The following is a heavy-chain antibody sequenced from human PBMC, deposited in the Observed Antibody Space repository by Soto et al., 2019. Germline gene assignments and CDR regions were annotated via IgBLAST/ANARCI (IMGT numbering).Heavy chain of an antibody. V-gene: IGHV4-4*07. CDR1: GDSMTKYY. Sequence: PSETLSLTCNVSGDSMTKYYWSWIRQPAGKGLEWIGRIYTSGSTNYNPSLKSRVTMSTDTSNNHFSLNLKSVTAADTAVYYRARTVGAAYYFDFWGQGALVTVSS. D-gene: IGHD1-26*01. CDR2: IYTSGST. J-gene: IGHJ4*02. CDR3: ARTVGAAYYFDF.